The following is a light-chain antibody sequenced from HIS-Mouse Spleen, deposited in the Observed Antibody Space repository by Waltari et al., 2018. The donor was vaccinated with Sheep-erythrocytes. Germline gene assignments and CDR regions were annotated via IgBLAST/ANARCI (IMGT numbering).Light chain of an antibody. J-gene: IGLJ3*02. CDR2: EGS. CDR3: CSYAGSSTPWV. V-gene: IGLV2-23*01. Sequence: QSALTQPASVSGSPGPSITISCPGTSSDGGSYNLFSWYQQHPGKAPELMIYEGSKRPSGVSNRFSGSKSGNTASLTISGLQAEDEADYYCCSYAGSSTPWVFGGGTKLTVL. CDR1: SSDGGSYNL.